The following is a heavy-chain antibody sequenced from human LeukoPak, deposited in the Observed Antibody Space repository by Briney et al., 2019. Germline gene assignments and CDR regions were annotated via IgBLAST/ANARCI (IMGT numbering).Heavy chain of an antibody. V-gene: IGHV1-69-2*01. J-gene: IGHJ5*02. CDR1: GYTFTDYY. Sequence: GATMKISCKAFGYTFTDYYIHWVKEAPGKGLEWMGRVDPEDGETTYAEKFQGRVTITADTSTDTAYMELNNLRSEDTAVYYCATMTTFDPWGQGTLVTVSP. CDR3: ATMTTFDP. CDR2: VDPEDGET. D-gene: IGHD4-11*01.